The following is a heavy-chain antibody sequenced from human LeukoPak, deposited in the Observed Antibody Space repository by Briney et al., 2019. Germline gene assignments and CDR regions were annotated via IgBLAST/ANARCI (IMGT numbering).Heavy chain of an antibody. D-gene: IGHD3-16*01. V-gene: IGHV3-64*04. CDR1: GFTFSSYA. CDR2: ISSNGGST. CDR3: ARDRLLQRLTAPDY. J-gene: IGHJ4*02. Sequence: PGGSLRLSCSASGFTFSSYAMHWVRQAPGKGLEYVSAISSNGGSTYYADSVKGRFTISRDNSRNTLYLQMNSLRPEDTAVYYCARDRLLQRLTAPDYWGQGTLVTVSS.